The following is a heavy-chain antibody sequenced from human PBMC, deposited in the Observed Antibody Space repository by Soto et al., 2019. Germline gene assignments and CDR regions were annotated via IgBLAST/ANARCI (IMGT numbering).Heavy chain of an antibody. CDR3: ARVVMTTVPESYYYGMDV. D-gene: IGHD4-4*01. Sequence: QVQLVQSGAEVKKPGSSVTVSCKASGGTFSSYAISWVRQAPGQGLEWMGRIIPLIGTANYAQKFQGRVTITADESTSTAYMELTSLRSEDTAVYYCARVVMTTVPESYYYGMDVWGQGTTVTVSS. V-gene: IGHV1-69*18. CDR2: IIPLIGTA. CDR1: GGTFSSYA. J-gene: IGHJ6*02.